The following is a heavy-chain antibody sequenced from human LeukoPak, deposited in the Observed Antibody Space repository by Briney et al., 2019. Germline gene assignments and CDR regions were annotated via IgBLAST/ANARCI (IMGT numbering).Heavy chain of an antibody. V-gene: IGHV3-21*01. CDR1: GFTFSSYW. J-gene: IGHJ6*02. CDR2: ISSSSSYI. D-gene: IGHD3-3*01. CDR3: ARENGDFWSGYWYYYYGMDV. Sequence: GGSLRLSCAASGFTFSSYWMSWVRQAPGKGPEWVSSISSSSSYIYYADSVKGRFTISRDNAKNSLYLQMNSLRAEDTAVYYCARENGDFWSGYWYYYYGMDVWGQGTTVTVSS.